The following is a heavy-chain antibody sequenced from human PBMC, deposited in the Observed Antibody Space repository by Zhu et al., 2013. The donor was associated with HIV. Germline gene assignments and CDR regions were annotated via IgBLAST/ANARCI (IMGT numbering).Heavy chain of an antibody. CDR3: ARERIGCSGSSCYFDS. D-gene: IGHD2-2*01. CDR2: INANTGTT. Sequence: QVQLVQSGAEVKKPGSSVKVSCKASGGTFSSYAISWVRQAPGQGLEWMGEINANTGTTIYAQNFQGRVTMTRDTSITTSYMDLNRLIPDDTAVYSCARERIGCSGSSCYFDSWGQGTLVTVSS. CDR1: GGTFSSYA. J-gene: IGHJ5*01. V-gene: IGHV1-2*02.